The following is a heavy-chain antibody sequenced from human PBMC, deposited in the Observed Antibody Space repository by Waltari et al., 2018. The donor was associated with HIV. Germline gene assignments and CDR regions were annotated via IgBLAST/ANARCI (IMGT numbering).Heavy chain of an antibody. CDR3: ARLHSSGWYFDH. CDR1: GGSISDTTYY. J-gene: IGHJ4*02. Sequence: QLQLQESGPGLVKPSETLSLTCTVSGGSISDTTYYLGWIRQPPGKGLEWVGSIYYSGSTYYNPSLKSRVTISVDTSKSQFSLRLTSVTAADAALYYCARLHSSGWYFDHWGQGTLVTVSS. D-gene: IGHD6-19*01. CDR2: IYYSGST. V-gene: IGHV4-39*01.